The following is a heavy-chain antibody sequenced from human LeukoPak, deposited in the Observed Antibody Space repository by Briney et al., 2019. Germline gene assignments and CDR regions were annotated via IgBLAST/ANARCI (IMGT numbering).Heavy chain of an antibody. V-gene: IGHV3-30*02. J-gene: IGHJ3*02. CDR3: AKEDRGFGDGLDI. Sequence: PGGSLRLSCVASRLTFSHSVFHWVRQAPGKGLEWVAFVQGGEDNMYYADSVKGRFIIYRDNSKNTVSLLMNSLRTEDMAVYYCAKEDRGFGDGLDIRGRGTPVTVSS. CDR1: RLTFSHSV. CDR2: VQGGEDNM. D-gene: IGHD3-10*01.